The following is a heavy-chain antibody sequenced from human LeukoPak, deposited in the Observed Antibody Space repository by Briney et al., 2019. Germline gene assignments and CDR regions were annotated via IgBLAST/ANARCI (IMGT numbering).Heavy chain of an antibody. J-gene: IGHJ5*02. CDR2: TKQDGSEK. D-gene: IGHD2-2*01. CDR1: GFTFSSYW. Sequence: GGPLRLSCAASGFTFSSYWMSWVRQAPGKGLEWVANTKQDGSEKYYVDSVKGRFTISRDNAKNSLYLQMNSLRAEDTAVYYCARDDCSSISCYHNWFDPWGQGTLVTVSS. V-gene: IGHV3-7*01. CDR3: ARDDCSSISCYHNWFDP.